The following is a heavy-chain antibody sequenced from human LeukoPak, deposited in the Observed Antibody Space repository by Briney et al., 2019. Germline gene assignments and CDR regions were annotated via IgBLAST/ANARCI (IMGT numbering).Heavy chain of an antibody. J-gene: IGHJ5*02. Sequence: ASVKASCKASGYTFTSYGISWARQAPGQGLEWMGWISAYNGNTNYAQKLQGRVTMTTDTSTSTAYMELRSLRSDDTAVYYCARQRSRGGQNNWFDPWGQGTLVTVSS. CDR3: ARQRSRGGQNNWFDP. CDR2: ISAYNGNT. V-gene: IGHV1-18*01. D-gene: IGHD2-2*01. CDR1: GYTFTSYG.